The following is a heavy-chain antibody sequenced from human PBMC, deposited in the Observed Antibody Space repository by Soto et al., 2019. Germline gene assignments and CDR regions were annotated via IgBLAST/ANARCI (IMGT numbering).Heavy chain of an antibody. J-gene: IGHJ4*02. CDR1: GYTFSDYG. CDR3: ARGFIPENY. Sequence: ASVKFSCKTSGYTFSDYGFSWVRRAPRQVLECMVWINTYNGNTKYXXKFQGRVXXSMDTSTRTVXLELTXLTFDDAAVYYCARGFIPENYWRQGTRVTVSS. V-gene: IGHV1-18*01. CDR2: INTYNGNT. D-gene: IGHD2-2*02.